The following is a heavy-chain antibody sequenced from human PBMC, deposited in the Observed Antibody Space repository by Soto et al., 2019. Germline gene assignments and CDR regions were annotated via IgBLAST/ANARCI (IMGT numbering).Heavy chain of an antibody. V-gene: IGHV4-31*03. D-gene: IGHD3-3*01. Sequence: SETLSLTCTVSGGSISRGGYYWSWIRQHPGKGLEWIGYIYYSGSTYYNPSLKSRVTISVDTSKNQFSLKLSSVTAADTAVYYCASSGEFWSGHMDVWGQGTTVTVSS. CDR1: GGSISRGGYY. CDR3: ASSGEFWSGHMDV. CDR2: IYYSGST. J-gene: IGHJ6*02.